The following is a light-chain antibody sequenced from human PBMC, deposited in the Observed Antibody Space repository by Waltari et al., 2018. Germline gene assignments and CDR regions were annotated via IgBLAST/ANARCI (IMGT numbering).Light chain of an antibody. CDR2: GAS. V-gene: IGKV3-15*01. CDR3: QQYSSWPLWT. Sequence: PATLSVSPGEEATLSCRASQSVDSNLAWYQQKPGQAPTLIIFGASGRATGVPARFSGSGSGTEYTLTIGSLQSEDSAVYYCQQYSSWPLWTFGQGTKVEIK. CDR1: QSVDSN. J-gene: IGKJ1*01.